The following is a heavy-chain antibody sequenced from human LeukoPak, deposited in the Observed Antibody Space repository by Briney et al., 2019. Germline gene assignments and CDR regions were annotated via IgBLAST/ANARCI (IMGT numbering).Heavy chain of an antibody. D-gene: IGHD6-19*01. V-gene: IGHV1-46*01. CDR1: VCTFTSYY. CDR2: INPSGGST. J-gene: IGHJ6*04. CDR3: ARGNSFSSGWSPSYYYYGMDV. Sequence: ASVKVSCKASVCTFTSYYMHWVRQAPGQGLEWMGIINPSGGSTSYAQKFQGRVTMTRDTSTSTVYMELSSLRSEDTAVYYCARGNSFSSGWSPSYYYYGMDVWGKGTTVTVSS.